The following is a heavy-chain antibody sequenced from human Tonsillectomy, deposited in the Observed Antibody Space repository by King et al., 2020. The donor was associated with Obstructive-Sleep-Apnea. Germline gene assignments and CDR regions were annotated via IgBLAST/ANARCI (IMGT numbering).Heavy chain of an antibody. Sequence: QLQESGPGLVKPSGTLSLTCAVSGGSISSGNWWTWVRQPPGKGLELIGEIYHSGSTNYNPSLKSRVAKSVDRSKNRFSLKLTSVTAADTAVYYCARSPTLEAAGMALGYWGQGTLVTVSS. J-gene: IGHJ4*02. V-gene: IGHV4-4*02. D-gene: IGHD6-13*01. CDR2: IYHSGST. CDR1: GGSISSGNW. CDR3: ARSPTLEAAGMALGY.